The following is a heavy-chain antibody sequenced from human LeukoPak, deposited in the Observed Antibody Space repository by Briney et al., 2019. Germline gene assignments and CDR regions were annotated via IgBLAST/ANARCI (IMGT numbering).Heavy chain of an antibody. CDR3: ARDSYDRADSFDI. CDR2: IKKDGSEK. V-gene: IGHV3-7*01. J-gene: IGHJ3*02. Sequence: GGSLRLSCAASGFTFSSYWMSWVRQAPGKGLEWVANIKKDGSEKYYVDSVKGRFTISRDNAKNSLYLQMNSLRAEDTAVYYCARDSYDRADSFDIWDQGTLVTVSS. D-gene: IGHD3-22*01. CDR1: GFTFSSYW.